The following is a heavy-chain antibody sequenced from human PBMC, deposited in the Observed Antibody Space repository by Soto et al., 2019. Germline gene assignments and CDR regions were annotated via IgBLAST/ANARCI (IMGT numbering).Heavy chain of an antibody. CDR1: GFTFSSYA. CDR2: ISGSGGST. V-gene: IGHV3-23*01. CDR3: AKGPVIIAAAGIFDY. D-gene: IGHD6-13*01. J-gene: IGHJ4*02. Sequence: EVQLLESGGGLVQPGGSLRLSCAASGFTFSSYAMSWVRQAPGKGLEWVSAISGSGGSTYYADSVKGRFTISRDNSKNTLYPQMNSLRAEVTAVYYCAKGPVIIAAAGIFDYWGQGTLVTVSS.